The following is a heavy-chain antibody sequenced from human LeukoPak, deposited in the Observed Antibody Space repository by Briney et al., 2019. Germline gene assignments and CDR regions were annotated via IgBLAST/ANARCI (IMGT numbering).Heavy chain of an antibody. CDR1: GFTFSSYA. CDR3: ARDRAIVVVPDAIGY. CDR2: IKQDGSEK. D-gene: IGHD2-2*01. Sequence: GGSLRLSCAASGFTFSSYAMSWVRQAPGKGLEWVANIKQDGSEKYYVDSVKGRFTISRDNAKNSLYLQMNSLRAEDTAVYYCARDRAIVVVPDAIGYWGLGILVTVSS. V-gene: IGHV3-7*01. J-gene: IGHJ4*02.